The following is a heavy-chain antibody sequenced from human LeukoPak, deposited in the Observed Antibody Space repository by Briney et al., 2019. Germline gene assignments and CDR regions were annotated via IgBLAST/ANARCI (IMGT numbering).Heavy chain of an antibody. Sequence: PGGSLRLSCAASGFTFDDYAMPWVRQAPGKGLEWVSGISWNSGSIGYADSVKGRFTISRDNAKNSLYLQMNSLRAEDTALYYCAKDLHSSGWYYFDYWGQGTLVTVSS. V-gene: IGHV3-9*01. CDR2: ISWNSGSI. D-gene: IGHD6-19*01. CDR1: GFTFDDYA. J-gene: IGHJ4*02. CDR3: AKDLHSSGWYYFDY.